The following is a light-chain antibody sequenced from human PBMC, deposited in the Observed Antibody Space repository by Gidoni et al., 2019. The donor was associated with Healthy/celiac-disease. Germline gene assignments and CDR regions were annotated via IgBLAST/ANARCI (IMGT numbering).Light chain of an antibody. J-gene: IGKJ3*01. CDR1: QLSSSY. CDR3: QQSYIIHGFT. V-gene: IGKV1-39*01. CDR2: AAS. Sequence: DIQMTQSPSSLSASVGDSVTIPCRARQLSSSYLNWYQQKPEKAPKLLIYAASRLKSGVPSKFSGSGSGTDLTLTISRLQPEDVATYDCQQSYIIHGFTFGPGTKVDIK.